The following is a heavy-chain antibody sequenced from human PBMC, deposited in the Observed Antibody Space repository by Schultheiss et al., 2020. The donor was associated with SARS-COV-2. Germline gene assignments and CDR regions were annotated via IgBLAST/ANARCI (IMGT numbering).Heavy chain of an antibody. J-gene: IGHJ4*02. CDR2: IYSGGST. Sequence: GGSLRLSCAASGFTFSSYAMSWVRQAPGKGLEWVSVIYSGGSTYYADSVKGRFTISRDNSKNTLYLQMNSLRAEDTAVYYCVRDNYGVDYWGQGTLVTVSS. D-gene: IGHD4-17*01. CDR1: GFTFSSYA. V-gene: IGHV3-66*01. CDR3: VRDNYGVDY.